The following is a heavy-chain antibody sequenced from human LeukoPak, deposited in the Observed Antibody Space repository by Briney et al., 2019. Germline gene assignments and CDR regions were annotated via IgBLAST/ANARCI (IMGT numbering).Heavy chain of an antibody. CDR1: GFTLSSYW. Sequence: GGSLRLPCAASGFTLSSYWMSWVRQAPGKGQEWVANIKQDGSAIYYMDSVKGRFTISRDNAKNSLYLQMNSLRAEDTAVYYCARCGVGVAAAAANCWGQGTLLTVSS. V-gene: IGHV3-7*01. CDR2: IKQDGSAI. CDR3: ARCGVGVAAAAANC. D-gene: IGHD6-13*01. J-gene: IGHJ4*02.